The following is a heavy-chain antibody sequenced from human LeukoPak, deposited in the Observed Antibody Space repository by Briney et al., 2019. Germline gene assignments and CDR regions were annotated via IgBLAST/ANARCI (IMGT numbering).Heavy chain of an antibody. CDR2: IYYSGST. J-gene: IGHJ4*02. D-gene: IGHD2-15*01. V-gene: IGHV4-39*01. CDR1: RGSISSSSYY. CDR3: ASKVCGGSCYTDY. Sequence: PSETMSLTCTVSRGSISSSSYYWGWIRQPPGKGLEWIGSIYYSGSTYYNPSLKSRVTISVDAYKNQFSLKLSSVTAADTAVYYCASKVCGGSCYTDYWGQGTLVTVSS.